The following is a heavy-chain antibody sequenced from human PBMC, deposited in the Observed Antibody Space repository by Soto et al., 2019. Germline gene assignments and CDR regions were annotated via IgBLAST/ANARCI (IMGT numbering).Heavy chain of an antibody. J-gene: IGHJ3*02. CDR1: GFTFSDYY. Sequence: GGSLRLSCAASGFTFSDYYMSWIRQAPGKGLEWVSYISSSGSTIYYADSVKGRFTISRDNAKNSLYLQMNSLRAEDTAVYYCARGAYYDFWSGYYTLAFDIWGQGTMVTVSS. CDR3: ARGAYYDFWSGYYTLAFDI. V-gene: IGHV3-11*01. D-gene: IGHD3-3*01. CDR2: ISSSGSTI.